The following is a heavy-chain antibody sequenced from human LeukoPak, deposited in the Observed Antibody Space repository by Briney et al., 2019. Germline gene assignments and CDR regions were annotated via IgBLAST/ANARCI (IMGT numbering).Heavy chain of an antibody. CDR3: AKVRTMIAVAFDI. V-gene: IGHV3-7*03. CDR2: IKQGGSEK. J-gene: IGHJ3*02. CDR1: GFTFSNYW. D-gene: IGHD3-22*01. Sequence: GGSLRLSCTTSGFTFSNYWMSWVCQAQGKGLEWVANIKQGGSEKHYVDSVKGRFTISRDDSKDTLYLQMNSLRAEDTAVFYCAKVRTMIAVAFDIWGQGTMVTVSS.